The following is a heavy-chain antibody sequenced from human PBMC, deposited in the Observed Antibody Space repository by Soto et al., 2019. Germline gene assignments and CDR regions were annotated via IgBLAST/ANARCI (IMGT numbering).Heavy chain of an antibody. D-gene: IGHD1-1*01. J-gene: IGHJ4*02. V-gene: IGHV3-48*01. CDR1: KFTFSLSN. Sequence: EVQLVESGGGLIQPGGSLRLSCAASKFTFSLSNMNWVRQAPGKGLEWISYIRFNSNTIGYADSVRCRFTISRDNAKNSLHLQMNSLRGEDTAVYYCARGVTNVDSWGQGTLVTGSS. CDR3: ARGVTNVDS. CDR2: IRFNSNTI.